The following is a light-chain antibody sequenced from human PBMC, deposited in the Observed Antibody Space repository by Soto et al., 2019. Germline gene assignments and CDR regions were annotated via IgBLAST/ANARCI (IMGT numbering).Light chain of an antibody. Sequence: QSVLTQPPSVSAAPGQKVTISRSGTTSHVANNFVSWYQQFPGKAPKLLIYDDIRRPSGIPDRFSASKSGTSATLGITGLQTGDEADYYCGSWDSSLTANVFGTGTNVTVL. J-gene: IGLJ1*01. CDR3: GSWDSSLTANV. CDR1: TSHVANNF. CDR2: DDI. V-gene: IGLV1-51*01.